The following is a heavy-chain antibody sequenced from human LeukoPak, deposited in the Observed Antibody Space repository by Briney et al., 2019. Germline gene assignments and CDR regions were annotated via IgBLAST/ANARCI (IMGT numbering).Heavy chain of an antibody. V-gene: IGHV1-69*04. CDR2: IIPILGIA. Sequence: SVKVSCKASGGTFSSYAISWVRQAPGQGLEWMGRIIPILGIANYAQKFQGRVTITADKSTSTAYMELSSLRSEDTAVYYCARSQSTCSSRARFDPWGQGTLVTVSS. CDR3: ARSQSTCSSRARFDP. D-gene: IGHD6-13*01. J-gene: IGHJ5*02. CDR1: GGTFSSYA.